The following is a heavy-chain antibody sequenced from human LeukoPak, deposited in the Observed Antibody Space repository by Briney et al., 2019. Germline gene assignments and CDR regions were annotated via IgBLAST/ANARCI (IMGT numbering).Heavy chain of an antibody. CDR1: GDSISSYY. V-gene: IGHV4-59*01. CDR2: INYSGNT. Sequence: PSETLSLTCTVSGDSISSYYWSWIRQPPGKGLEWMGYINYSGNTNYNPSLKSRVTISVDTSKNQFSLRLASVTAADTAVYYCAREGRQDYVYSDCWGQGTLVTVSS. J-gene: IGHJ4*02. D-gene: IGHD4-17*01. CDR3: AREGRQDYVYSDC.